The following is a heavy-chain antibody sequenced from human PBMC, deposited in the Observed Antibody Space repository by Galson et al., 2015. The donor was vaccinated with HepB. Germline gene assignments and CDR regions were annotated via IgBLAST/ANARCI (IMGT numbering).Heavy chain of an antibody. V-gene: IGHV4-34*01. D-gene: IGHD2-21*02. CDR1: GGSFSGYY. CDR2: INHSGNT. J-gene: IGHJ5*02. Sequence: SETLSLTCAVYGGSFSGYYWSWIRQPPGKGLEWIGEINHSGNTNYNPSLKSRVTISVDTSKNQFSLKLSSVTAADTAVYYCARTLGGCWGGDCYSSWFDPWGQGTLVTVSS. CDR3: ARTLGGCWGGDCYSSWFDP.